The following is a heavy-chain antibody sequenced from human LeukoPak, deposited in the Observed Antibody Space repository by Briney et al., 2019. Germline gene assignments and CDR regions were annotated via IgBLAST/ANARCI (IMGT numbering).Heavy chain of an antibody. CDR2: IYPGDSDT. CDR3: ARDLRPYGMDV. J-gene: IGHJ6*02. Sequence: KAGESLKISCMGSGYSFTNYWIAWVRQMPGKGLEWMGIIYPGDSDTRYSPSFQGQVTISADKSIRTAYLQWSSLKASDTAMYYCARDLRPYGMDVWGQGTTVTVSS. V-gene: IGHV5-51*01. CDR1: GYSFTNYW.